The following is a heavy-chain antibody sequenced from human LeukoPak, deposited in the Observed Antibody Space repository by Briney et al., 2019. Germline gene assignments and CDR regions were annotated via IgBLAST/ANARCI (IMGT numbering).Heavy chain of an antibody. V-gene: IGHV4-59*08. Sequence: PSETLSLTCPVSGGSFSSHFWSWVRQSPEKGLEWIGYVYYTGSTNYNPSLKSRVAMSVDTSKNQFSLKLTSVTAADTAVYYCAGQRWLQSFDLWGQGTLVTISS. CDR1: GGSFSSHF. CDR2: VYYTGST. CDR3: AGQRWLQSFDL. J-gene: IGHJ4*02. D-gene: IGHD5-24*01.